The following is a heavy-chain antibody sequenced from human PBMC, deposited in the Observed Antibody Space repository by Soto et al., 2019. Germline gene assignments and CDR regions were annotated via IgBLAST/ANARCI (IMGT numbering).Heavy chain of an antibody. V-gene: IGHV3-23*01. CDR2: ISGSGGST. Sequence: GGSLRLSCAASGFTFSSYAMSWVRQAPGKGLEWVSAISGSGGSTYYADSVKGRFTISRDNSKNTLYLQMNSLRAEDTAVYYCAKGDTIFGVVHDAFDIWGQGTMVTVSS. CDR3: AKGDTIFGVVHDAFDI. CDR1: GFTFSSYA. J-gene: IGHJ3*02. D-gene: IGHD3-3*01.